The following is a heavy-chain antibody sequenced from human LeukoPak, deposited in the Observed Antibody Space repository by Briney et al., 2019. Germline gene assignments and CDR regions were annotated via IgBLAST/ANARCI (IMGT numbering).Heavy chain of an antibody. CDR1: GGSVSSGSYY. V-gene: IGHV4-61*01. CDR2: IYYSGST. Sequence: SETLSLTCTVSGGSVSSGSYYWSWIRQPPGKGLEWIGYIYYSGSTNYNPSLKSRLTISVDTSKNQFSLKLSSVTAADTAVYYCARETYGRYFDYWGQGTLVTVSS. D-gene: IGHD4-17*01. CDR3: ARETYGRYFDY. J-gene: IGHJ4*02.